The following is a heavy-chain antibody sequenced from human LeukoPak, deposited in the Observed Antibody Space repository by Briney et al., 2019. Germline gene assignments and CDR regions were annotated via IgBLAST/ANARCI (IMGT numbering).Heavy chain of an antibody. J-gene: IGHJ3*02. V-gene: IGHV3-30*03. Sequence: PGGSLRLSCTASGFAFSSYAMSWVRQAPGVGLEWVTEISFDGRKKTYVDSVKGRFTISRDSPKNTVYLQMDSLRAEDTAVYYCARGAEKILSFGEYPSDAFDIWGQGTKVSVTS. CDR1: GFAFSSYA. CDR3: ARGAEKILSFGEYPSDAFDI. CDR2: ISFDGRKK. D-gene: IGHD3-10*01.